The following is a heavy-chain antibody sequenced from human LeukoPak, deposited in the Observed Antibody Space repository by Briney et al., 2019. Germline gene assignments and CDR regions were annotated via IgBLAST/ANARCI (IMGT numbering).Heavy chain of an antibody. J-gene: IGHJ6*03. CDR1: GYTFTSYD. D-gene: IGHD6-13*01. Sequence: ASVKVSCKASGYTFTSYDINWVRQATGQGLEWMGWMNPNSGNTGYAQKFQGRVTMTRDMSTSTVYMELSSLRSEDTAVYYCARGSIAAAGTIGYYYYYMDVWGKGTTVTVSS. V-gene: IGHV1-8*02. CDR3: ARGSIAAAGTIGYYYYYMDV. CDR2: MNPNSGNT.